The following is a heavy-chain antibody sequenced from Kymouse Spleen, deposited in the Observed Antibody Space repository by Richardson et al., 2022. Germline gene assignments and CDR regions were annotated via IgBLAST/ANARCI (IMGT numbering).Heavy chain of an antibody. V-gene: IGHV3-15*01. CDR2: IKSKTDGGTT. J-gene: IGHJ6*02. CDR1: GFTFSNAW. Sequence: EVQLVESGGGLVKPGGSLRLSCAASGFTFSNAWMSWVRQAPGKGLEWVGRIKSKTDGGTTDYAAPVKGRFTISRDDSKNTLYLQMNSLKTEDTAVYYCTTAEQLVRYYYYYYGMDVWGQGTTVTVSS. D-gene: IGHD6-6*01. CDR3: TTAEQLVRYYYYYYGMDV.